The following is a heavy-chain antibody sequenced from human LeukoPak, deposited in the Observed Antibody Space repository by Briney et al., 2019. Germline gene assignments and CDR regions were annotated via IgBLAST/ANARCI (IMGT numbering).Heavy chain of an antibody. V-gene: IGHV4-38-2*02. CDR2: LYYNRNT. CDR3: SRGLWLQLALNCLDS. Sequence: PSETLSLTCTVSGYSISSGYYWAWVRHPPGKGLEWIGSLYYNRNTYYNPSLQSRVSISLDTSKNQMSLKKTSVTAADTAVYYCSRGLWLQLALNCLDSWGQGTPVTVSP. CDR1: GYSISSGYY. J-gene: IGHJ5*01. D-gene: IGHD5-18*01.